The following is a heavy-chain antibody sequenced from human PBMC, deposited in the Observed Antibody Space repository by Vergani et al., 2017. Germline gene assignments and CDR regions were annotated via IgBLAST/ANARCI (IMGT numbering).Heavy chain of an antibody. CDR3: AKDGISGCCSGGSCYWGYFDY. V-gene: IGHV3-23*01. J-gene: IGHJ4*02. CDR2: IRGSGGST. D-gene: IGHD2-15*01. Sequence: EVQLLESGGGLVQPGGSLRLSCAASGFTFSSYAMSWVRQAPGQGLEWVSGIRGSGGSTYDADSVKGRFTIFRDNSKNTLDLQMNSLRAEDTAVYYCAKDGISGCCSGGSCYWGYFDYWGQGTLVTVSS. CDR1: GFTFSSYA.